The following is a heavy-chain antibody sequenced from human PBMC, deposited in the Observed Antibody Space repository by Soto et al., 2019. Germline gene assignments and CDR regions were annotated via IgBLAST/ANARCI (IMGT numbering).Heavy chain of an antibody. J-gene: IGHJ4*02. CDR1: GFTFRLYN. CDR3: VKGNTEIG. D-gene: IGHD3-22*01. CDR2: ITSSGSDT. V-gene: IGHV3-23*05. Sequence: EVKLLESGGGLVQPGGSLRLSCAASGFTFRLYNMNWVRQGPGKGLEWVSTITSSGSDTYYADSVKGRFIISRDNSKNTLFLQMNSLRADDTAVYHCVKGNTEIGGGRGPLVTVSS.